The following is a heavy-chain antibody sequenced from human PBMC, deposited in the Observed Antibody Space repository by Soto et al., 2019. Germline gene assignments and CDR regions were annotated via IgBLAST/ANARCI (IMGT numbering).Heavy chain of an antibody. CDR3: AREGRITGTRGMDV. D-gene: IGHD1-20*01. Sequence: ASVKVSCKAPGYTFTGYYMHWVRQAPGQGLEWMGWINPNSGGTNYAQKFQGWVTMTRDTSISTAYMELSRLRSDDTAVYYCAREGRITGTRGMDVWGQGTTVTVSS. V-gene: IGHV1-2*04. CDR1: GYTFTGYY. CDR2: INPNSGGT. J-gene: IGHJ6*02.